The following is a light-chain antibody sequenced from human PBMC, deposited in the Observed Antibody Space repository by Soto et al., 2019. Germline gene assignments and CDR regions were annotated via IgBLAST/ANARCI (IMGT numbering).Light chain of an antibody. CDR3: QDDNYSLTASV. CDR1: SSNLGGGFD. V-gene: IGLV1-40*01. Sequence: QSVLTQPPSVSGAPGQRVTIPCTGNSSNLGGGFDVHWYQQLLGTAPKLVIYGNRNRPSGVPERFSGSKSGTSASLAITGLQAGDGGDYYCQDDNYSLTASVFGGGTKLTVL. J-gene: IGLJ3*02. CDR2: GNR.